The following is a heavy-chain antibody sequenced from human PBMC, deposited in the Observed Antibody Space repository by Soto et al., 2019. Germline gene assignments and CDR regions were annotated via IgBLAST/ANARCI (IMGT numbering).Heavy chain of an antibody. CDR2: ISSSSSYI. V-gene: IGHV3-21*01. D-gene: IGHD6-13*01. CDR1: GFTFSTYT. CDR3: ARGIAAVGLDY. Sequence: EVQLVESGGGLVKPGGSLRLSCAASGFTFSTYTMNWVRQAPGKGLEWVSSISSSSSYIYYADSVKGRFTISRDNAQNSLYLQMNSLRAEDTAVYYCARGIAAVGLDYWGQGTLVTVSS. J-gene: IGHJ4*02.